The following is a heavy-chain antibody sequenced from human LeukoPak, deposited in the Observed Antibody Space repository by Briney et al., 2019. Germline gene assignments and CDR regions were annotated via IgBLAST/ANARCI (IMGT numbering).Heavy chain of an antibody. CDR2: IHYGGTT. CDR3: ASQLDDYVWGSYNQAP. CDR1: GGSISSSSYY. V-gene: IGHV4-39*01. D-gene: IGHD3-16*01. Sequence: SETLSLTCTGSGGSISSSSYYGGWLRRPPGRGLEGIGSIHYGGTTYYNPSLKRRVPILLDTSQEQASPDLDPVTGADTAVYYCASQLDDYVWGSYNQAPWGQGTLVTVSS. J-gene: IGHJ5*02.